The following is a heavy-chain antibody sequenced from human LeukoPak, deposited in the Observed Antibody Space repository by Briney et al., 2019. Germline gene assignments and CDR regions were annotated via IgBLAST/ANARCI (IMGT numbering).Heavy chain of an antibody. CDR2: INPNSGGT. J-gene: IGHJ4*02. CDR1: GYTFTGHY. D-gene: IGHD1-1*01. Sequence: GASVKVSCKASGYTFTGHYMHWVRQAPGQGLEWMGWINPNSGGTNYAQKFQGRVTMTRDTSISTAYMELSRLRSDDTAVYYCARDDNHAFEYWGQGILVTVSS. CDR3: ARDDNHAFEY. V-gene: IGHV1-2*02.